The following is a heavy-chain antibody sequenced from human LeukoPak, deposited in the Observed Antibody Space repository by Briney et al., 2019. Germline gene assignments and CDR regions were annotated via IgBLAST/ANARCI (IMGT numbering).Heavy chain of an antibody. Sequence: GGSLRPSCAASGFTFSNSWMNWFRQAPGRLEWVANINHDGSEKNYVDSVEGRFTITRDNTKKSLYLQMNSLGAEDTAVYYCARGTALPGVDYWGQGTLVIVSS. V-gene: IGHV3-7*01. D-gene: IGHD3-10*01. CDR1: GFTFSNSW. CDR3: ARGTALPGVDY. CDR2: INHDGSEK. J-gene: IGHJ4*02.